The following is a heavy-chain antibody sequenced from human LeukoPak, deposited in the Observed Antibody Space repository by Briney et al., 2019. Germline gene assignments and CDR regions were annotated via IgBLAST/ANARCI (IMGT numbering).Heavy chain of an antibody. CDR1: GYTFTSYG. CDR3: ARVPRGSYPYYYYYMDV. Sequence: SMKVSCKASGYTFTSYGISWVRQAPGQGLEWMGWISAYNGNTNYAQKLQGRVTMTTDTSTSTAYMELRSLRSDDTAVYYCARVPRGSYPYYYYYMDVWGKGTTVTVSS. CDR2: ISAYNGNT. D-gene: IGHD1-26*01. J-gene: IGHJ6*03. V-gene: IGHV1-18*01.